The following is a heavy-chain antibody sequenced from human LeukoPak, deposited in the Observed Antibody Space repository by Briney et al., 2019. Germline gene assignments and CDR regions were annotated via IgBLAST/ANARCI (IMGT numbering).Heavy chain of an antibody. CDR3: AKGAQYDFWSGYTLEYFDV. CDR1: VTLDNYA. CDR2: ISASGGST. J-gene: IGHJ4*02. V-gene: IGHV3-23*01. D-gene: IGHD3-3*01. Sequence: GGSLRLSCAASVTLDNYAMSWVRQAPGKGLEWVSFISASGGSTHYADSVKGRFTISRDNSKNTLYLQINSLRAEDTATYYCAKGAQYDFWSGYTLEYFDVWGKGTLVTVSS.